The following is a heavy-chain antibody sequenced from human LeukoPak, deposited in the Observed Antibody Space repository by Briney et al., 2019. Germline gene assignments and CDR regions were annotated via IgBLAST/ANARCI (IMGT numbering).Heavy chain of an antibody. D-gene: IGHD6-19*01. J-gene: IGHJ5*02. CDR2: ISYDGSNK. CDR3: ANFERTVAGPYNWFDP. V-gene: IGHV3-30*04. CDR1: GFTFSSSA. Sequence: HPGGSLRLSCAASGFTFSSSAMHWVRQAPGKGLEWVAVISYDGSNKYYADSVKGRFTISRDNSKNTLYLQMNSMRAEDTAVYYCANFERTVAGPYNWFDPWGQGTLVTVSS.